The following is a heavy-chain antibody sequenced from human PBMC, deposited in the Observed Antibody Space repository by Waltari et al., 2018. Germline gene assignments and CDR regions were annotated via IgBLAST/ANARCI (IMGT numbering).Heavy chain of an antibody. CDR3: ARDPGYSSGNVEFDP. CDR2: SRADGST. CDR1: GFTVRPSY. Sequence: HVVESGGGLVQPGGSLRLSCSATGFTVRPSYMSWVRQAPGRGLEWLTVSRADGSTYYADAVKGRFTISRDNSENTLYLQMSNLRGEDTAVYHCARDPGYSSGNVEFDPWGQGTLVTVSS. J-gene: IGHJ5*02. D-gene: IGHD3-9*01. V-gene: IGHV3-66*01.